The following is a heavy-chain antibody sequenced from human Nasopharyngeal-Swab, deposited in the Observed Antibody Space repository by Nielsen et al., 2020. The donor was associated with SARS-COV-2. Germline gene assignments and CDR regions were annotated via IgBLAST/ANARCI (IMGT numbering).Heavy chain of an antibody. V-gene: IGHV4-59*13. D-gene: IGHD2-15*01. CDR3: ARQVAYAFDV. J-gene: IGHJ3*01. CDR2: IYDSGST. Sequence: SEPLSPTFKAPSGSIGRYHCSWVRQPPGKGREVIGYIYDSGSTNYNPSLKSRVTISADTSKNQFSLRLTSLTAADTAVYFCARQVAYAFDVCGPGAQVTVSS. CDR1: SGSIGRYH.